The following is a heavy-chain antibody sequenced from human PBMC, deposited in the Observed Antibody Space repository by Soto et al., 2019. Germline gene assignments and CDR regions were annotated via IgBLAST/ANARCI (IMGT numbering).Heavy chain of an antibody. J-gene: IGHJ4*02. CDR2: ISTDKGHT. Sequence: QVQLVQSGPEVKKPGASVKVSCRTSGYTVTTFGITCVRQAPGQGLEWMGWISTDKGHTNYAQKFQGRVTMTTDASTSTGYMERRSLRSDDTAIYYCATRSPAFAYWGQGTLVTVST. CDR1: GYTVTTFG. CDR3: ATRSPAFAY. V-gene: IGHV1-18*01.